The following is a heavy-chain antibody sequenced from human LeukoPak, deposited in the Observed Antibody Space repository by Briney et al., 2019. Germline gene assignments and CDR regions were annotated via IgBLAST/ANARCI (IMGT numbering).Heavy chain of an antibody. Sequence: GGSLRLSCATSGFTFSRYAMHWVRQAPGKGLEWVALISYDANIGSNKYYADSVKGRFTISRDNSKNTLYLQMNSLRAEDTAVYYCAKPPYSGSYLVGFDYWGQGTLVTVSS. V-gene: IGHV3-30-3*02. J-gene: IGHJ4*02. CDR3: AKPPYSGSYLVGFDY. D-gene: IGHD1-26*01. CDR2: ISYDANIGSNK. CDR1: GFTFSRYA.